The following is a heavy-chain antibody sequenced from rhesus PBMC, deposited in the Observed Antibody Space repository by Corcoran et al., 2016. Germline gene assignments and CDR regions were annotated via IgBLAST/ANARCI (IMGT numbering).Heavy chain of an antibody. J-gene: IGHJ3*01. CDR2: IYGNSAST. V-gene: IGHV4-73*01. Sequence: QVQLQQWGEGLVKPSETLSLTCAVYGGSISGYYYWSWIRQPPGKGLEWFGYIYGNSASTNYNPSLKNRGTISTDTSKNQFSLKLSSVTAADTDVYYCAREGFSGYSYAFDFWGQGLRVTVSS. CDR3: AREGFSGYSYAFDF. D-gene: IGHD5-24*01. CDR1: GGSISGYYY.